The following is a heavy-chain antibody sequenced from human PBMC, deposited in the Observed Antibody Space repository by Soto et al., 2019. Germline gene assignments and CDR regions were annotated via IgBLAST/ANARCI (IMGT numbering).Heavy chain of an antibody. V-gene: IGHV4-39*01. CDR1: RGSIISNNHY. J-gene: IGHJ4*02. D-gene: IGHD3-9*01. CDR2: IYYSGTT. Sequence: QLQLRESGPGLVKPSETLSLTCTVSRGSIISNNHYWGWIRQPPGKGLEWIGNIYYSGTTYYNPCLKSRATMSVDTSKGQFSLKLSSMTVADTAVYFCPRRSTISRGFDYWGQGTLVTVSS. CDR3: PRRSTISRGFDY.